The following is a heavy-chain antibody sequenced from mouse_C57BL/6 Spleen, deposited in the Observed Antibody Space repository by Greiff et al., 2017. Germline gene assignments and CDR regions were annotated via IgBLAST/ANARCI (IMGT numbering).Heavy chain of an antibody. CDR2: IDPSDSYP. CDR1: GYTFTSSW. CDR3: TYYSNYGFAY. D-gene: IGHD2-5*01. Sequence: QVQLQQPVAELVMPGASVPLSCKASGYTFTSSWMHWVTQRPGPGLEWIGEIDPSDSYPNYNQKFKVKSTLTVDKSSSTAYMQLGSLTSEDSAVYYCTYYSNYGFAYWGQGTLVTVSA. J-gene: IGHJ3*01. V-gene: IGHV1-69*01.